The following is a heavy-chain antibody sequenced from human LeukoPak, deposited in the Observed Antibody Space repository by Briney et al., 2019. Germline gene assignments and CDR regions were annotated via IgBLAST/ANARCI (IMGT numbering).Heavy chain of an antibody. CDR2: ISTSSRYI. V-gene: IGHV3-21*01. J-gene: IGHJ5*02. D-gene: IGHD2-2*01. CDR3: ARADCSSSTCYLRRSWFDP. CDR1: GFTLSNYD. Sequence: GGSLRLSCAASGFTLSNYDMNWVRQAPGKGLEWVSSISTSSRYIYYKDSVRGRFTISRDDAKNSLYLEMNGLRAEDTAVYYCARADCSSSTCYLRRSWFDPWGQGTLVTVSS.